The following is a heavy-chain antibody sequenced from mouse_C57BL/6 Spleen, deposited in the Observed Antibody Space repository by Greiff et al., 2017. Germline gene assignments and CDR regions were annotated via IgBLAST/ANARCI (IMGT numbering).Heavy chain of an antibody. CDR1: GYTFTDYE. CDR3: TRSQANWDIGYFDV. CDR2: IDPETGCT. D-gene: IGHD4-1*01. V-gene: IGHV1-15*01. J-gene: IGHJ1*03. Sequence: VQLQQSGAELVRPGASVTLSCKASGYTFTDYEMHWVKQTPVPGLEWIGAIDPETGCTAYTQKFKGTSILSADNSSSTAYMELRSLTSEDSAVYYCTRSQANWDIGYFDVWGTGTTVTGSS.